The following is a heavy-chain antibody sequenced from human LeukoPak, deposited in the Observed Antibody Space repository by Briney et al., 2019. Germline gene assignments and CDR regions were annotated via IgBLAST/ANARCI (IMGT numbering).Heavy chain of an antibody. V-gene: IGHV1-46*01. J-gene: IGHJ4*02. CDR3: ARPYCSGGSCYSFDY. D-gene: IGHD2-15*01. CDR1: GYTFTSYY. Sequence: ASVKVSCKASGYTFTSYYMHWVRQAPGQGLEWMGIINPSGGSTSYAQKFQGRVTMTRDTPTSTVYMELSSLRPEDTAVYYCARPYCSGGSCYSFDYWGQGTLVTVSS. CDR2: INPSGGST.